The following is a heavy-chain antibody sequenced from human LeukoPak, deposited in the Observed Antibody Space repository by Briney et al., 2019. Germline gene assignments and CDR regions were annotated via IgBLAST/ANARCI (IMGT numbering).Heavy chain of an antibody. J-gene: IGHJ4*02. D-gene: IGHD4-17*01. V-gene: IGHV1-69*13. CDR2: IIPIFGTA. CDR1: GGTFSSYA. Sequence: GASVKVSCKASGGTFSSYAISWVRQAPGQGLEWMGGIIPIFGTANYAQKFQGRVTITADESTSTAYMELSSLRSEDTAVYYCARVAHRYGDYDYWGQGTLVTVSS. CDR3: ARVAHRYGDYDY.